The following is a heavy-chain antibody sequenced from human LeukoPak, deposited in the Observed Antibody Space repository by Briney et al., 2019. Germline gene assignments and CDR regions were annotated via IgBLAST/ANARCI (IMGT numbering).Heavy chain of an antibody. J-gene: IGHJ4*02. D-gene: IGHD2-8*01. CDR2: IIPIFGTA. V-gene: IGHV1-69*06. CDR3: ARDSNGVPFDY. CDR1: GGTFSSYA. Sequence: GASVKVSCKASGGTFSSYAISWVRQAPGQGLEWMGGIIPIFGTANYAQKFQGRVTITADKSTSTAYMELSSLRFDDTALYYCARDSNGVPFDYWGLGTLVTVSS.